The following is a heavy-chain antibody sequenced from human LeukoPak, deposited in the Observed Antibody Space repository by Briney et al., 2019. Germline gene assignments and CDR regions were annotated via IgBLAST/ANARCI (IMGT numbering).Heavy chain of an antibody. V-gene: IGHV5-10-1*01. CDR1: GYIFTYHW. J-gene: IGHJ4*02. CDR2: IDPSDSYT. CDR3: ARAPDSDSGYDYFDY. Sequence: GESLKISCNGSGYIFTYHWISWVRQMPGKGLEWMGKIDPSDSYTNYSPSFQGHVTISADKSISTAYLQWSSLKASDTAMYYCARAPDSDSGYDYFDYWGQGTLVTVSS. D-gene: IGHD5-12*01.